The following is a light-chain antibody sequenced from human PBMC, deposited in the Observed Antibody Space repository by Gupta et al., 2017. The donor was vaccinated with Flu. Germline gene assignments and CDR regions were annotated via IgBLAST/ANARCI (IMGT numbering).Light chain of an antibody. CDR3: QRLNKFRFS. CDR2: GAS. Sequence: DIQLTQSPSFLSASVGDRVTITCRASQGISIDLAWYQQKPGKAPNLLIYGASTLQTGVPSRFSGSGSGTEFTLTISSLQPEDFGTYYCQRLNKFRFSFGHGTKVDIK. J-gene: IGKJ3*01. CDR1: QGISID. V-gene: IGKV1-9*01.